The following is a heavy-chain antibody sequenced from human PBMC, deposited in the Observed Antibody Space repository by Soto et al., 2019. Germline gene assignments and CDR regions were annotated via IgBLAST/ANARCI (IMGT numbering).Heavy chain of an antibody. Sequence: QVHLVQSGAEVKKPGASVKVSCKASGYTFTSYDINWVRQATGQGLEWMGWMNPNSGNTGYAQKFQGRVTMTRNTSISTAYMELSSLRSEDTAVYYCARSGRNGSGGSCYSLDAFDIWGQGTMVTVSS. V-gene: IGHV1-8*01. CDR3: ARSGRNGSGGSCYSLDAFDI. J-gene: IGHJ3*02. CDR2: MNPNSGNT. D-gene: IGHD2-15*01. CDR1: GYTFTSYD.